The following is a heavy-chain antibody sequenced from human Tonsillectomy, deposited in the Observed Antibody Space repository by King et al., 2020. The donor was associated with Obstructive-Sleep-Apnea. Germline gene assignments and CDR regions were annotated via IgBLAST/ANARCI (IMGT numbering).Heavy chain of an antibody. CDR1: GFTVSSNY. V-gene: IGHV3-53*04. CDR2: IYSGGST. Sequence: QLVQSGGGLVQPGGSLRLSCAASGFTVSSNYMSWVRQAPGKGLEWVSVIYSGGSTYYADSVKGRFTISRHNSKNTLYLQMNSLRAEDTAVYYCSGVGGIQLWYYFDYWGQGTLVTVSS. CDR3: SGVGGIQLWYYFDY. J-gene: IGHJ4*02. D-gene: IGHD5-18*01.